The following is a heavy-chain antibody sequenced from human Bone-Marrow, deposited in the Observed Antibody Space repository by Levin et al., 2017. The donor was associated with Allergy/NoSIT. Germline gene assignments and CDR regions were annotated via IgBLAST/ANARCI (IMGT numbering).Heavy chain of an antibody. CDR3: ARDVWYCSSTCTLNDAFDT. V-gene: IGHV3-74*03. Sequence: GGSLRLSCAASGFPFNNYWMHWVRQVPGKGLVWVSRINRDGTTTTYADSVKGRFTISRDNAKNTLYLQMVSLRADDTAVYYCARDVWYCSSTCTLNDAFDTWGQGTMVTVSS. CDR2: INRDGTTT. J-gene: IGHJ3*02. D-gene: IGHD2-2*01. CDR1: GFPFNNYW.